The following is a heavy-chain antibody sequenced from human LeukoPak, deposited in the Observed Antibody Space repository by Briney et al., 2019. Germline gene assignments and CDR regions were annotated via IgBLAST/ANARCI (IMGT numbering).Heavy chain of an antibody. V-gene: IGHV3-7*04. D-gene: IGHD6-19*01. J-gene: IGHJ4*02. CDR2: IKQDGSEK. CDR1: GFTFSSYW. Sequence: PGVSLRLSCAASGFTFSSYWMSWVRQAPGKGLEWVANIKQDGSEKYYVDSVKGRFTISRDNAKNSLYLQMNSLRAEDTAVYYCARGSSGWYFDYWGQGTLVTVSS. CDR3: ARGSSGWYFDY.